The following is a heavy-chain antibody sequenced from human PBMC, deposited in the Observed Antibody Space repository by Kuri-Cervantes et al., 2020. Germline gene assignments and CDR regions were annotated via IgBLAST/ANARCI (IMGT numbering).Heavy chain of an antibody. CDR3: ARDAQYYGSGSYPHYYMDV. V-gene: IGHV4-4*02. J-gene: IGHJ6*03. D-gene: IGHD3-10*01. CDR2: IYHCGST. CDR1: NGSISSNNW. Sequence: SETLSLTCVVSNGSISSNNWWSWVRQPPGKGLEWIGEIYHCGSTNDNPSLKSRVTISVDKSKNQFSLKLSSATAADTAVYYCARDAQYYGSGSYPHYYMDVWGKGTTVTVSS.